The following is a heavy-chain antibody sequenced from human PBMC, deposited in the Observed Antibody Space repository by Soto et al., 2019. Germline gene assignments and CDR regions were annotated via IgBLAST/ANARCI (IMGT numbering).Heavy chain of an antibody. CDR2: IYWNDDQ. Sequence: ESGPTLVNPTQTLTLTCNFSDFSLTTRGVGVGWIRQPPGKALEWVALIYWNDDQRYNPSLKSRLTVTKDTSKNHVVLTMTNVDPLDTATYYCTRRSPAYGHDIWGPGTLVTVSS. CDR3: TRRSPAYGHDI. J-gene: IGHJ4*02. V-gene: IGHV2-5*01. CDR1: DFSLTTRGVG. D-gene: IGHD3-10*01.